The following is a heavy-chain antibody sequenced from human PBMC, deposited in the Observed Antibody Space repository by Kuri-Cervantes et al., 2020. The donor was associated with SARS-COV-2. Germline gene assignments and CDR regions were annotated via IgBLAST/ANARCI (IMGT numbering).Heavy chain of an antibody. Sequence: SVKVSCKASGGTFSSYAVTWVRQAPGQGLEWMGRIIPLFGTTIYAQKFRGRVTITADKSTNTAYMELSSLRSEDTAVYYCAIPYCSSTTCYDGTFDSWGQGTLVTVSS. CDR1: GGTFSSYA. CDR2: IIPLFGTT. CDR3: AIPYCSSTTCYDGTFDS. J-gene: IGHJ4*02. D-gene: IGHD2-2*01. V-gene: IGHV1-69*06.